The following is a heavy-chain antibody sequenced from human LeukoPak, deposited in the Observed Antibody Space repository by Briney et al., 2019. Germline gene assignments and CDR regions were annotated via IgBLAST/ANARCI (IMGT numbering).Heavy chain of an antibody. J-gene: IGHJ5*02. CDR1: GFSFSSSA. D-gene: IGHD2-2*01. CDR3: ARDLSLAGSIEGMPGARVSPPGGWFDP. Sequence: GGSLRLSCSASGFSFSSSAINWVRQAPGKGLEWISYISGSGSRINNADPVKGRFTISRDNAKNSLFLQMNSLRVEDTAVYYCARDLSLAGSIEGMPGARVSPPGGWFDPWGQGTLVTVSS. CDR2: ISGSGSRI. V-gene: IGHV3-48*03.